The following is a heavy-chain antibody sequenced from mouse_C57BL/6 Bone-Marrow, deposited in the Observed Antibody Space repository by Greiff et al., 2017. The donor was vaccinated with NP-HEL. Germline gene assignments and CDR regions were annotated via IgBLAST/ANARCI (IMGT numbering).Heavy chain of an antibody. CDR2: INPSSGYT. D-gene: IGHD5-1*01. CDR1: GYTFTSYW. Sequence: QVQLQQSGAELAKPGASVKLSCKASGYTFTSYWMHWVKQRPGQGLEWIGYINPSSGYTKYNQKFKDKATLTADKSSRTAYMQLSSLTYEDSAVFYCAKKGVPRKCDTRGQGTTLTVS. CDR3: AKKGVPRKCDT. V-gene: IGHV1-7*01. J-gene: IGHJ2*01.